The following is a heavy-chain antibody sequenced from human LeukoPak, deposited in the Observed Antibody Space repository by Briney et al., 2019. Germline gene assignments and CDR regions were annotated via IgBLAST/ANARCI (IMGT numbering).Heavy chain of an antibody. D-gene: IGHD1-1*01. CDR2: IYYSVGT. CDR3: AREAGTIDY. V-gene: IGHV4-59*01. Sequence: PSETLSLTCTVSGGSISSYYWSWIRQPPGKGLEWIGYIYYSVGTNYNPSLKSRVTISVDTSKNQFSLKLSSVTAADTAVYYCAREAGTIDYWGQGTLVTVSS. J-gene: IGHJ4*02. CDR1: GGSISSYY.